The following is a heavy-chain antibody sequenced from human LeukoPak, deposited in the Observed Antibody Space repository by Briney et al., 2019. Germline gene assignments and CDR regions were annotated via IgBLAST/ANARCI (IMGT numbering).Heavy chain of an antibody. J-gene: IGHJ6*02. Sequence: GGSLKISCKGSGYSLPTYWIGWVRQIHGKGMAWMGIVYPGDSDTRYSPSFQGQVTISADKSISTAYLQWSSLKASDTAVYYCARQNGNYYGMDVWGQGTTVTVSS. D-gene: IGHD1-26*01. CDR1: GYSLPTYW. V-gene: IGHV5-51*01. CDR3: ARQNGNYYGMDV. CDR2: VYPGDSDT.